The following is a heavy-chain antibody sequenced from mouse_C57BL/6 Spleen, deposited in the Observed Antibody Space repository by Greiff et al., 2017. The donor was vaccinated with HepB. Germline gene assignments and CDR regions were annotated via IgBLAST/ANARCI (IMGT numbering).Heavy chain of an antibody. CDR3: ATYYSNYGWFAY. Sequence: EVKVVESEGGLVQPGSSMKLSCTASGFTFSDYYMAWVRQVPEKGLEWVANINYDGSSTYYLDSLKSRFIISRDNAKNILYLQMSSLKSEDTATYYCATYYSNYGWFAYWGQGTLVTVSA. CDR1: GFTFSDYY. CDR2: INYDGSST. J-gene: IGHJ3*01. D-gene: IGHD2-5*01. V-gene: IGHV5-16*01.